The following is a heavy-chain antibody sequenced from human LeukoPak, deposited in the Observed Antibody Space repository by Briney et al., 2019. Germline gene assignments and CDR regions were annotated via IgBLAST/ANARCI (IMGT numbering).Heavy chain of an antibody. CDR3: AKPLGIDP. V-gene: IGHV3-23*01. CDR2: ISGSGGST. CDR1: GFSFGTYA. J-gene: IGHJ5*02. Sequence: GGSLRLSCAASGFSFGTYALSWVRQAPGKGLEWVSTISGSGGSTYYADSVRGRFTISRDNSKNTLYLQMNSLRAEDTAVYYCAKPLGIDPWGQGTLVTVSS. D-gene: IGHD3-16*01.